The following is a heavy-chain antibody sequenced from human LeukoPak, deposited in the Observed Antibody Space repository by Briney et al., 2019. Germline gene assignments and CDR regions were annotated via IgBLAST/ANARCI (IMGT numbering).Heavy chain of an antibody. V-gene: IGHV3-23*01. CDR1: GFTFSNYV. CDR2: INTSGGSA. J-gene: IGHJ5*02. CDR3: AALVRGPRSFDP. Sequence: PGGSLRLSCAASGFTFSNYVMSWVRQAPGKGLESVSCINTSGGSACYADSVKGRFTISRDNSKNTLYPQMNSLRVEDTAVYYCAALVRGPRSFDPWGQGTLLTVSS. D-gene: IGHD3-10*02.